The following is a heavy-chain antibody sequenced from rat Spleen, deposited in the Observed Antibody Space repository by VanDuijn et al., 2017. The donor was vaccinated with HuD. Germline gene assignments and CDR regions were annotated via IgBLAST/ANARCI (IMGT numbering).Heavy chain of an antibody. CDR1: GFSFTSNS. Sequence: QVQLKESGPGLVQPSQTLSLTCTVSGFSFTSNSVSWIRQPPGKGLEWIGERWSGGRTDYNSALKSRMIISRDTSKSKVFLKMNSLQTEDTAIYFCTRNRYRYNSGYFMDAWGQGASVTVSS. CDR3: TRNRYRYNSGYFMDA. D-gene: IGHD1-5*01. V-gene: IGHV2-1*01. CDR2: RWSGGRT. J-gene: IGHJ4*01.